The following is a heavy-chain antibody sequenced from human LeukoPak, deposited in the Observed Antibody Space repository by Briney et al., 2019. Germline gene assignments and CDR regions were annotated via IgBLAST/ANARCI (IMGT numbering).Heavy chain of an antibody. D-gene: IGHD2-15*01. Sequence: GGSLRLSCAASGLTFSDYAMSWFRQAPGKGLEWVSGITSGFTPHYADSVKGRFTISRDNSKNTFHLQLNSLRAEDTAVYYCAKDYSESRVADVFFEYWGQGTLVTVSS. V-gene: IGHV3-23*01. CDR3: AKDYSESRVADVFFEY. CDR1: GLTFSDYA. CDR2: ITSGFTP. J-gene: IGHJ4*02.